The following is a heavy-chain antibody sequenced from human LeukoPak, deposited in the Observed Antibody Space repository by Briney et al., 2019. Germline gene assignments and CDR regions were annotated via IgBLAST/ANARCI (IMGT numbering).Heavy chain of an antibody. J-gene: IGHJ6*02. CDR1: GYIFTNFG. CDR2: ISGYNGNT. CDR3: ARDSSSWFYYFYGMDV. Sequence: ASVKVPCKASGYIFTNFGISWVRQALGQGLEWMGWISGYNGNTNHAQKFQGRVTMTTDTSTSTAYMELRSLRSDDTAVYYCARDSSSWFYYFYGMDVWGQGTTVTVSS. D-gene: IGHD6-13*01. V-gene: IGHV1-18*01.